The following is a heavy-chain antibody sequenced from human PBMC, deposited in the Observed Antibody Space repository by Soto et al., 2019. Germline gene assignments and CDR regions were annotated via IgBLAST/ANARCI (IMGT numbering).Heavy chain of an antibody. CDR3: ARITCKGGSCYFDLDH. V-gene: IGHV1-46*02. Sequence: ASVQVSCKASGYSFKDHYMHWVRQAHGRGLEWVGIINPSGEHTNYAQQFRGRVAMIRDTSTSTAYMERRSLRSEDTAVYFCARITCKGGSCYFDLDHWGQGTLVTVSS. D-gene: IGHD2-15*01. J-gene: IGHJ4*02. CDR1: GYSFKDHY. CDR2: INPSGEHT.